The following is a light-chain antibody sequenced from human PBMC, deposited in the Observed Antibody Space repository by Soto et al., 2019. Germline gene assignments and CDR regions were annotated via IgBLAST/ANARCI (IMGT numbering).Light chain of an antibody. CDR2: GAS. CDR1: QSISSSH. CDR3: QHYGNEGT. Sequence: EIVLTQSPGTMCLSPGERATLSCRASQSISSSHLAWYQQKPDQTPRLLIYGASNRATGIPDRFSGSGSGTDFTLTISRLEPEDFAVYYCQHYGNEGTFGPGTQVDLK. V-gene: IGKV3-20*01. J-gene: IGKJ3*01.